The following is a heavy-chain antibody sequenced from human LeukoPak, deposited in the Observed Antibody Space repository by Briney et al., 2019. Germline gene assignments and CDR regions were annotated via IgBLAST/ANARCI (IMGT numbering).Heavy chain of an antibody. CDR1: GFTFSSYA. J-gene: IGHJ4*02. Sequence: GGSLRLSCAASGFTFSSYAMSWVRQAPGKGLEWVSAISGSGGSTYYADSVKGRFTISRDNSKNTLYLQMNSLRAEDTAVYYCARGTDSALFFDYWGQGTLVTVSS. V-gene: IGHV3-23*01. CDR2: ISGSGGST. CDR3: ARGTDSALFFDY. D-gene: IGHD3/OR15-3a*01.